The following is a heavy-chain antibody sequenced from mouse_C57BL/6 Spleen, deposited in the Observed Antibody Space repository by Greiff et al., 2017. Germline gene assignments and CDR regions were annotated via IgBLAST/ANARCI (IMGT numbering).Heavy chain of an antibody. Sequence: ESGPGLVKPSQSLSLTCSVTGYSITSGYYWNWIRQFPGNKLEWMGYLSYDGSNNYNPSLKNRISITRDTSKNQFFLKLNSVTTEDTATYYCARGTTVVATPYWYFDVWGTGTTVTVSS. V-gene: IGHV3-6*01. CDR3: ARGTTVVATPYWYFDV. J-gene: IGHJ1*03. CDR2: LSYDGSN. CDR1: GYSITSGYY. D-gene: IGHD1-1*01.